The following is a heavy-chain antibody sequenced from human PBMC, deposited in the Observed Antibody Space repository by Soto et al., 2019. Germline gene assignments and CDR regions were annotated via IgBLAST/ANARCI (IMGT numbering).Heavy chain of an antibody. CDR3: ARDGGGYRGYDPAPYYSGMDV. D-gene: IGHD5-12*01. V-gene: IGHV4-30-4*01. J-gene: IGHJ6*02. CDR2: IYYSGST. CDR1: GGSISSGDYY. Sequence: QVQLQESGPGLVKPSQTLSLTCTVSGGSISSGDYYWSWTRQPPGKGLEWIGHIYYSGSTYYNPSRRSRFTILVEMSKNQCSLSLGSVTAADTALYYCARDGGGYRGYDPAPYYSGMDVWGQGTPVTGSS.